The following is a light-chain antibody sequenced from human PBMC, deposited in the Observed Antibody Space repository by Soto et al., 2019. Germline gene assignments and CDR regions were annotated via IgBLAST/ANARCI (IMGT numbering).Light chain of an antibody. J-gene: IGLJ2*01. CDR3: TSYASDSSNVV. CDR2: DVN. Sequence: QSALTQPASVSGSPGQSITLSCTGTSSDIGGYDYVSWYQRHPGKAPKLIIYDVNNRPSGVSNRFSGSKSGNTASLTISGFQTEDAADYYCTSYASDSSNVVFAGGTQLTVL. CDR1: SSDIGGYDY. V-gene: IGLV2-14*01.